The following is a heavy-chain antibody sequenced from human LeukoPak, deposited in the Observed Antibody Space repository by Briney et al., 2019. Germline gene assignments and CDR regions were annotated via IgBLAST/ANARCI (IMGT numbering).Heavy chain of an antibody. CDR3: AKSGSGWPFGDAFDI. CDR1: GFTFSSYA. Sequence: GGSLRLSCAASGFTFSSYAMSWVRRAPGKGLEWVSAISGSGGSTYYADSVKGRFTISRDNSKNTLYLQMNSLRAEDTAVYYCAKSGSGWPFGDAFDIWGQGTMVTVSS. V-gene: IGHV3-23*01. J-gene: IGHJ3*02. D-gene: IGHD6-19*01. CDR2: ISGSGGST.